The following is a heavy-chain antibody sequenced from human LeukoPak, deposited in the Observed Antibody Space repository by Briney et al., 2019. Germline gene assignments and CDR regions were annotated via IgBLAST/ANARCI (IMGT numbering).Heavy chain of an antibody. CDR1: GLTVSSNY. CDR2: IYSGGST. D-gene: IGHD6-13*01. V-gene: IGHV3-66*01. Sequence: GGSLRLSCVVSGLTVSSNYMSWVRQAPGKGLEWVSVIYSGGSTHYADSVKARFTISRDNSKNTLYLQMNSLRAEDTAVYYCARMGSSWYSNYWGQGTPVTVSS. CDR3: ARMGSSWYSNY. J-gene: IGHJ4*02.